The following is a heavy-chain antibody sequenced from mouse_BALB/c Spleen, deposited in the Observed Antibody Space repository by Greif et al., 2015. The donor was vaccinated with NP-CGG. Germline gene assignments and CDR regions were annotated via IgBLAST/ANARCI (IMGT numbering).Heavy chain of an antibody. V-gene: IGHV7-3*02. CDR1: GFTFTDYY. Sequence: EVKLVVSGVGLVQPGGFLRLSCATSGFTFTDYYMSWVRQPPGKALEWLGFIRNKANGYTTEYSASVKGQITISRDNSQSILYLQMNALRAEDSATYYCARYYDYDPFAYWGQGTLVTVSA. J-gene: IGHJ3*01. D-gene: IGHD2-4*01. CDR3: ARYYDYDPFAY. CDR2: IRNKANGYTT.